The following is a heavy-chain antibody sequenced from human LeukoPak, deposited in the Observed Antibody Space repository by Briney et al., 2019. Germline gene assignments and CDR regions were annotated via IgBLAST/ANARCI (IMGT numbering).Heavy chain of an antibody. CDR1: GGTFSSYA. CDR3: ARSVVPAATSPYYYYYYMDV. CDR2: IIPIFGTA. J-gene: IGHJ6*03. V-gene: IGHV1-69*05. D-gene: IGHD2-2*01. Sequence: SVKVSCKASGGTFSSYAISWVRQAPGQGLEWMGGIIPIFGTANYAQKFQGRVTITTDESTSTAYMELSSLRSEDTAVYYCARSVVPAATSPYYYYYYMDVWGQGTLVTVSS.